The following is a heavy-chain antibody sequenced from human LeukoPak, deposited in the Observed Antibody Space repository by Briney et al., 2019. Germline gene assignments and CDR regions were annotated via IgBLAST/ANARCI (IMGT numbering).Heavy chain of an antibody. Sequence: SETLSLTCTVSGGSISSYYWSWIRQPPGKGLEWIGYIYHSGSTNYNPSLKSRVTISVDTSKNQFSLKLSSVTAADTAVYYCARVAGTAMAQTFDYWGQGTLVTVSS. D-gene: IGHD5-18*01. J-gene: IGHJ4*02. CDR3: ARVAGTAMAQTFDY. V-gene: IGHV4-59*01. CDR1: GGSISSYY. CDR2: IYHSGST.